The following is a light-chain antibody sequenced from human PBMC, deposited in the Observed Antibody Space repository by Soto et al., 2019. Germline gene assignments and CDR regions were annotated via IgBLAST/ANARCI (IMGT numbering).Light chain of an antibody. Sequence: QSVLTQPPSVSGAPGQRVTISCTGSSSNIGAGYDVHWYQQLPGTAPKLLIYGNSNRPSGVPDRFSGCKSGTSASLAITGLQAEDEADYYCQSYDSSLSGHYVFGTGTKLTVL. CDR3: QSYDSSLSGHYV. J-gene: IGLJ1*01. CDR2: GNS. V-gene: IGLV1-40*01. CDR1: SSNIGAGYD.